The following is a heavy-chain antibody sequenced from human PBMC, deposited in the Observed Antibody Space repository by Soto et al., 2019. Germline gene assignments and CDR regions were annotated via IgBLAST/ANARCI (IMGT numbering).Heavy chain of an antibody. V-gene: IGHV3-23*01. D-gene: IGHD6-6*01. CDR3: AKDGSRPAYYYYYGMDV. Sequence: PGWSLSLSCAASGFTVSSYAMSWFLQDPGKGLEWVSAISGSGGSTYYADSVKGRFTISRDNSKNTLYLQMNSLRAEDTAVYYCAKDGSRPAYYYYYGMDVWGQGTTVTVSS. CDR2: ISGSGGST. CDR1: GFTVSSYA. J-gene: IGHJ6*02.